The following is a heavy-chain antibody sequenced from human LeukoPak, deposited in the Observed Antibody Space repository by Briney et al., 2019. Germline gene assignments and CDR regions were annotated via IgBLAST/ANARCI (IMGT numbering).Heavy chain of an antibody. CDR2: VKSKSAGETT. Sequence: GESLRLSCAASGLNISNDWMSWLRQPPGKGLEWVARVKSKSAGETTHSAAPVKGRFSISRDDSKNTLYLQMNSLKTEDPAVYYCTLIQGWGSGSYYRDFWGQGTLVTVSS. CDR1: GLNISNDW. J-gene: IGHJ4*02. D-gene: IGHD3-10*01. CDR3: TLIQGWGSGSYYRDF. V-gene: IGHV3-15*01.